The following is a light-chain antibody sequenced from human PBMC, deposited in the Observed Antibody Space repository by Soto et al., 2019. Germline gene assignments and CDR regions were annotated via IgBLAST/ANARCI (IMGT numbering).Light chain of an antibody. Sequence: EIVMTQSPASLSASAGDRATLSCRASQSVSSNLAWYQQKPGQAPRLLIYGASTRATGIPARFSGSGSGTEFTLTISSLQSEDFAVYYCQQDNNWLRTFGQGTKVEIK. CDR1: QSVSSN. V-gene: IGKV3-15*01. J-gene: IGKJ1*01. CDR2: GAS. CDR3: QQDNNWLRT.